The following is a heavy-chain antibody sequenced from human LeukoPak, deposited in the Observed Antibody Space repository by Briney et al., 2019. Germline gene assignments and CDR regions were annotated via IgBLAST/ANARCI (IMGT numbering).Heavy chain of an antibody. CDR1: GYRFTSYW. CDR3: ATSNYDSSGYGAFDI. J-gene: IGHJ3*02. D-gene: IGHD3-22*01. Sequence: GASLKISCKGSGYRFTSYWIGWVRPMPGKGLEWMGIIYPGDSDTRYSPSFQGQVTISADKSISTAYLQWSSLKASDTAMYYCATSNYDSSGYGAFDIWGQGTMVTVSS. V-gene: IGHV5-51*01. CDR2: IYPGDSDT.